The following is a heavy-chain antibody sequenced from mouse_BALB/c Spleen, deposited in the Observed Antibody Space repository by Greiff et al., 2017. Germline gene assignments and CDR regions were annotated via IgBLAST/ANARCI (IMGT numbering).Heavy chain of an antibody. CDR2: ISSGSSTI. CDR1: GFTFSSFG. V-gene: IGHV5-17*02. J-gene: IGHJ1*01. D-gene: IGHD4-1*01. CDR3: ARSDWDGLEV. Sequence: EVMVVESGGGLVQPGGSRKLSCAASGFTFSSFGMHWVRQAPEKGLEWVAYISSGSSTIYYADTVKGRFTISRDNPKNTLFLQMTSLRSEDTAMYYCARSDWDGLEVWGAGTTVTVSS.